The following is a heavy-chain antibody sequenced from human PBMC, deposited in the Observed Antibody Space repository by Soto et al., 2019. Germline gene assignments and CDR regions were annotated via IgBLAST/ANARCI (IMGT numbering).Heavy chain of an antibody. CDR1: GDSISSGGYY. CDR2: IYYSGSI. Sequence: QVQLQESGPGLVKPAQTLSLTCTVSGDSISSGGYYWSWIRQHPGKGLEWIGYIYYSGSIYYNPSLQSRVTISEDTSKNQFSLKLSSVTAADTAVYYCAKSSDLLTGSSFWFWGQGTLVTVSS. CDR3: AKSSDLLTGSSFWF. J-gene: IGHJ4*02. V-gene: IGHV4-31*03. D-gene: IGHD3-9*01.